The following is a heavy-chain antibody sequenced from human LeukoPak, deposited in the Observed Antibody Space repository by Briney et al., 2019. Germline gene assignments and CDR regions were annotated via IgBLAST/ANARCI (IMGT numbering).Heavy chain of an antibody. CDR2: IIPIFGTA. V-gene: IGHV1-69*06. CDR3: AREDYYGSGSYYGYYYGMDV. D-gene: IGHD3-10*01. J-gene: IGHJ6*04. CDR1: GGTFSSYA. Sequence: SVKVSCKASGGTFSSYAISWVRQAPGQGLEWMGGIIPIFGTANYAQKFQGRVTITADKSTSTAYMGLSSLRSEDTAVYYCAREDYYGSGSYYGYYYGMDVWGKGTTVTVSS.